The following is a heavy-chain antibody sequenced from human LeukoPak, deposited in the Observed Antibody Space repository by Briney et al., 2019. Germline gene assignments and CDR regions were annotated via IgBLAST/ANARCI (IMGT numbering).Heavy chain of an antibody. CDR1: GFTFSQYW. V-gene: IGHV3-7*01. J-gene: IGHJ4*02. CDR2: IKQEGSET. D-gene: IGHD2-15*01. Sequence: GGSLRLSCAASGFTFSQYWMSWVRQDPGKGLEWVANIKQEGSETYYLDSVRGRFTISRDNAKNSMYLQMNSLKAEDTAVYYCVGCSGGTCSDFDYWGRGTLVTVSS. CDR3: VGCSGGTCSDFDY.